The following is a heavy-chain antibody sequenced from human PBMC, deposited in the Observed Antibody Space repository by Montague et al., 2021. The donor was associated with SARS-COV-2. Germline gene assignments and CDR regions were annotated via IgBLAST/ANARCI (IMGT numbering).Heavy chain of an antibody. Sequence: SETLSLTCTVSGGSINNTSYYWGWIRPPPGKGLEWIGSIFYRGNTHYNASLESRVTVSVDTSKNHFALNLTSVTAADTALYYRARLTTSASIAWGQGTLVTVSS. D-gene: IGHD4-11*01. J-gene: IGHJ5*02. CDR3: ARLTTSASIA. CDR2: IFYRGNT. V-gene: IGHV4-39*02. CDR1: GGSINNTSYY.